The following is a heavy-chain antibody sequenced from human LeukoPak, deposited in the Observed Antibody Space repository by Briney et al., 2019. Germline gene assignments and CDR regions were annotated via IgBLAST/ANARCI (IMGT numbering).Heavy chain of an antibody. CDR3: AKEAAVTSYYYYFYMDV. J-gene: IGHJ6*03. CDR1: GFTFSSYG. V-gene: IGHV3-30*18. Sequence: GGSLRLSCAASGFTFSSYGMHWVRQAPGKGLEWVAVISNDGSNKYYADSVKGRFTISRDNSKNTLYLQMNSLRGEDTAVFYCAKEAAVTSYYYYFYMDVWGKGTTVTVSS. CDR2: ISNDGSNK. D-gene: IGHD4-23*01.